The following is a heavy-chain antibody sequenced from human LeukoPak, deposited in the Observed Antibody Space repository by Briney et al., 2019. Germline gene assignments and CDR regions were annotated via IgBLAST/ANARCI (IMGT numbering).Heavy chain of an antibody. Sequence: GESLRLSCAASGFTVSSNYMSWIRQAPEKGLEWVSIIYDSGTTYYADSVKGRFTISRDNSRNTLDLQMNSLRAEDTAVYYCAKVLRGYTYGYDAFDIWGQGTMVTVSS. J-gene: IGHJ3*02. CDR3: AKVLRGYTYGYDAFDI. D-gene: IGHD5-18*01. CDR1: GFTVSSNY. CDR2: IYDSGTT. V-gene: IGHV3-53*01.